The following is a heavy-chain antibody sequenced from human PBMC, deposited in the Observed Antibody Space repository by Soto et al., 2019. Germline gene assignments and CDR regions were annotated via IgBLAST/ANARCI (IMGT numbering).Heavy chain of an antibody. J-gene: IGHJ4*02. V-gene: IGHV3-48*01. CDR2: ISSSTGTI. CDR3: ARVYGIAVAGTLDF. D-gene: IGHD6-19*01. Sequence: EVHLVESGGGLVQPGGSLRLSCAASGFTFRTYNMNWVRQAPGKGLEWVSYISSSTGTIYYADSVKGRFTISRDNAKNSLYLQINTLRAEDTAVYYCARVYGIAVAGTLDFWGKGTLVTVSS. CDR1: GFTFRTYN.